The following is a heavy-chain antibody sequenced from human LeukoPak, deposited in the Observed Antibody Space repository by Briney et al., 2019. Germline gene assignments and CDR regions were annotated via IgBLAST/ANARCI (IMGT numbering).Heavy chain of an antibody. V-gene: IGHV4-59*01. Sequence: SETLSLTCTVSGGSISGYYWSWIRQPPGKGLEYIGYIYYSGSTNYNPSLKSRVTISVDTSKHQFSLKLSSVTAADTAVYYCARDESGGYPNWGQGTLVTVSS. CDR2: IYYSGST. CDR1: GGSISGYY. J-gene: IGHJ4*02. D-gene: IGHD5-12*01. CDR3: ARDESGGYPN.